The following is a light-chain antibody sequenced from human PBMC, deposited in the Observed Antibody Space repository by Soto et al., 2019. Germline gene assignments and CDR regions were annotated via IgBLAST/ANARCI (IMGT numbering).Light chain of an antibody. J-gene: IGLJ1*01. CDR3: NSYTSSTTYV. V-gene: IGLV2-14*03. Sequence: QSALTQPASVSGSPGQSITISCTGTSSDVGYSNHVSWYQQHPGKAPKLIIYGVTNRPSGISNRFSGSKSGTTASLTISGLQPEDEADYYCNSYTSSTTYVFGTGTKVTVL. CDR1: SSDVGYSNH. CDR2: GVT.